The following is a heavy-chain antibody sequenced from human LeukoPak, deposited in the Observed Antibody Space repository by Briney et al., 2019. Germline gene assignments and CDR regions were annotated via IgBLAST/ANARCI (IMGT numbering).Heavy chain of an antibody. Sequence: GGSLRLSCAASGFTFSDYYMSWIRQAPGKGLEWVSYISSSGSTIYYADSVKGRFTISRDNAKNSLYLQMNSLRAEDTAVYYCARDRSHSSGWYWASSPYYFDYWGQGTLVTVSS. CDR2: ISSSGSTI. CDR1: GFTFSDYY. D-gene: IGHD6-19*01. V-gene: IGHV3-11*01. CDR3: ARDRSHSSGWYWASSPYYFDY. J-gene: IGHJ4*02.